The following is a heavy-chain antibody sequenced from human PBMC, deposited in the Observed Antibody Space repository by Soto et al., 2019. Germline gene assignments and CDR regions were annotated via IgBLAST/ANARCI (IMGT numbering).Heavy chain of an antibody. J-gene: IGHJ3*02. V-gene: IGHV1-69*02. CDR2: IIPILGIA. D-gene: IGHD2-15*01. CDR3: AIVLWGYCSGGSCDDDAFDI. CDR1: GGTFSSYT. Sequence: SVKVSCKASGGTFSSYTISWVRQAPGQGLEWMGRIIPILGIANYAQKFQGRVTITADKSTSTAYMELSSLRSEDTAVYYFAIVLWGYCSGGSCDDDAFDIWGQGTMVTVSS.